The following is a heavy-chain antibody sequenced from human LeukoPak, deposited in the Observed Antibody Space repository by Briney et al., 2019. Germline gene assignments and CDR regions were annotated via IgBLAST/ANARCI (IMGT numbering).Heavy chain of an antibody. D-gene: IGHD1-14*01. J-gene: IGHJ5*02. Sequence: QSGGSLRLSCAASGFTFSSYGVHWVRQAPGKGLEWVANINQDGSEKNYVDSVKGRFTISRDSAKNSLYLQMDSLRAEDTAIYYCANRSRVNWFDPWGQGTLVTVSP. CDR2: INQDGSEK. V-gene: IGHV3-7*01. CDR1: GFTFSSYG. CDR3: ANRSRVNWFDP.